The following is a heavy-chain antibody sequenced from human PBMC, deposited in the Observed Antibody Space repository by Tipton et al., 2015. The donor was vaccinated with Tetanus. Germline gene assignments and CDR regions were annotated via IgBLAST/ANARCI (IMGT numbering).Heavy chain of an antibody. CDR3: ARRRRDGYDMDVFDI. CDR2: IYPGDSDT. J-gene: IGHJ3*02. D-gene: IGHD5-24*01. Sequence: QSGAEVKKPGESLKISCEGSTNSFNGYWIGWVRQMPGKGLEWMGIIYPGDSDTTYSPAFKGQVIISVDKSITTAYLHWSSLRASDTAMYYCARRRRDGYDMDVFDIWGQGTMVTVSS. V-gene: IGHV5-51*01. CDR1: TNSFNGYW.